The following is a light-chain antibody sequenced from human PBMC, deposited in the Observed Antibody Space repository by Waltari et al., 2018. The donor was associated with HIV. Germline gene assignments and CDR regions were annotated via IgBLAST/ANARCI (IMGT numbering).Light chain of an antibody. CDR3: AVWDDSLTGVI. V-gene: IGLV1-47*01. Sequence: QSVLNQTPSASGTPGQRVSNSCSGYDTNLGTHYVYWYQQVAGTAPKLLIYRDNQRPSGVSDRFSGSKSGSSASLAISGLRSEDEAAYFCAVWDDSLTGVIFGGKTKLTVL. CDR1: DTNLGTHY. J-gene: IGLJ2*01. CDR2: RDN.